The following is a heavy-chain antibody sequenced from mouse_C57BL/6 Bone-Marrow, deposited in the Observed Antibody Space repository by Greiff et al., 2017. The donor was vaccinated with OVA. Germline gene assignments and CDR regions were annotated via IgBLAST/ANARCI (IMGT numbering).Heavy chain of an antibody. CDR1: GFTFSDFY. Sequence: EVKLVESGGGLVQSGRSLRLSCATSGFTFSDFYMEWVRQAPGKGLEWIAASRNKANDYTTEYSASVKGRFIVSRDTSQSILYLQMNALRAEDTAMYYCARDPYYYGSSYWYFDVWGTGTTVTVSS. CDR2: SRNKANDYTT. J-gene: IGHJ1*03. CDR3: ARDPYYYGSSYWYFDV. D-gene: IGHD1-1*01. V-gene: IGHV7-1*01.